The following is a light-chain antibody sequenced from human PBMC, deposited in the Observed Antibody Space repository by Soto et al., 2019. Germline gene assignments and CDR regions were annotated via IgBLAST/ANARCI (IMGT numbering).Light chain of an antibody. CDR2: DAS. J-gene: IGKJ4*01. Sequence: EIVLTQAPGTLSLSPGDRATLSCRASQTLINTYLAWYQQRPGLAPRLLIYDASTRAPGIPDRFSGSGSRTDFTLTISRLEPEDFAVYYCQQYTSSPALTFGGGTRVDIK. CDR3: QQYTSSPALT. CDR1: QTLINTY. V-gene: IGKV3-20*01.